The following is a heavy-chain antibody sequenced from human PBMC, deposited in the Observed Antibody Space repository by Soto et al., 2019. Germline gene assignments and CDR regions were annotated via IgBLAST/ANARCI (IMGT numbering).Heavy chain of an antibody. CDR2: IKQGGSEK. V-gene: IGHV3-7*03. D-gene: IGHD3-22*01. CDR1: GFTFSSYW. J-gene: IGHJ4*02. CDR3: ARDSWDSSGYYYQLPYYFDY. Sequence: GGSLRLSCAAPGFTFSSYWMSWVRQAPGKGLEWVANIKQGGSEKYYVDSVKGRFTISRDNAKNSLYLQMNSLRAEDTAVYYCARDSWDSSGYYYQLPYYFDYWGQGTLVTVSS.